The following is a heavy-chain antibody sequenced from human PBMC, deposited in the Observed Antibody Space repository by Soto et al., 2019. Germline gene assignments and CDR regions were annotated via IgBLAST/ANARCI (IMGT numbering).Heavy chain of an antibody. D-gene: IGHD6-19*01. Sequence: ASVKVSCKASGYTFTGYYMHWVRQAPGQGLEWMGWINPNSGGTNYAQKFQGRVTMTRDTSISTAYMELSRLRSDDTAVYYCARDSGGSGIAVAGIDAFDSLGQGTMGIVSS. J-gene: IGHJ3*02. V-gene: IGHV1-2*02. CDR1: GYTFTGYY. CDR2: INPNSGGT. CDR3: ARDSGGSGIAVAGIDAFDS.